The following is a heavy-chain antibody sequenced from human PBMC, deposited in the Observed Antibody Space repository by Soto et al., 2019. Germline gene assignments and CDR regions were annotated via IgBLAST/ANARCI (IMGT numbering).Heavy chain of an antibody. CDR3: ARPEYCSGLSCYGRHFVY. J-gene: IGHJ4*02. Sequence: PSDTLSRSVTVSGGSISSSYSYCGLIRQPPGKGLEWIGIVYYSGSTYYNPSLKSLFTISVDTSKNQFSLKLSSVTAADTAVYYCARPEYCSGLSCYGRHFVYWCQGNLVTVFS. V-gene: IGHV4-39*01. D-gene: IGHD2-15*01. CDR2: VYYSGST. CDR1: GGSISSSYSY.